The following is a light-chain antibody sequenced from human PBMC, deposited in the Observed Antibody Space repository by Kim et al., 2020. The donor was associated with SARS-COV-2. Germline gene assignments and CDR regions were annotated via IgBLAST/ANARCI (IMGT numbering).Light chain of an antibody. J-gene: IGLJ3*02. CDR2: RNN. CDR3: SAWDRILGAWV. Sequence: QTARLNCSGNSNNVGDEGAFWLEQHEGQTRKLLSYRNNNRSSGISEGVYGYRSGNTASLTVAGLQPGDEAEYYGSAWDRILGAWVFGGGTQLTVL. V-gene: IGLV10-54*01. CDR1: SNNVGDEG.